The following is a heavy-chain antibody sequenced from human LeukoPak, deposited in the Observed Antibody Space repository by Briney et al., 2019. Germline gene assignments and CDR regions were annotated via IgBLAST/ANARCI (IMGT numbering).Heavy chain of an antibody. V-gene: IGHV3-48*03. CDR1: GFTFSSYE. Sequence: GGSLRLSCAASGFTFSSYEMNWVRQAPGKGLEWVSYISSSGSTIYYADSVKGRFTISRDNSKSTLYLQMVSLRADDMAVYYCARDSPALAFDIWGQGTMLTVSS. CDR2: ISSSGSTI. CDR3: ARDSPALAFDI. J-gene: IGHJ3*02.